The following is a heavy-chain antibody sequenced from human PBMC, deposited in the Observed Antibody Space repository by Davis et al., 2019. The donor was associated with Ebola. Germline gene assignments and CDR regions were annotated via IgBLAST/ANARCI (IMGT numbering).Heavy chain of an antibody. CDR1: GGTFSSYF. V-gene: IGHV1-69*05. Sequence: AASVKVSCKASGGTFSSYFISWVRQAPGQGLEWMGRIIPLFGTTNYAQKLQGRVTMTTDTSTSTAYMELRSLRSDDTAVYYCARDDDIVLVPAAPNYWGQGTLVTVSS. D-gene: IGHD2-2*01. CDR2: IIPLFGTT. CDR3: ARDDDIVLVPAAPNY. J-gene: IGHJ4*02.